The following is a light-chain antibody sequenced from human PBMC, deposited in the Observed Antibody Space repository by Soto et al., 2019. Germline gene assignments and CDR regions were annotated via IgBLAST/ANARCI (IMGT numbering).Light chain of an antibody. Sequence: QSVLTQPASLSGSPGQSITISCTGTSSEIGGYDYVSWYQQHPGKAPRLLIYDVSNRPSGISNRFSGSKSGNTASLTISGLQAEDEADYYCCSYMTSSSLNFVFGSGTKVTVL. CDR1: SSEIGGYDY. CDR2: DVS. CDR3: CSYMTSSSLNFV. J-gene: IGLJ1*01. V-gene: IGLV2-14*01.